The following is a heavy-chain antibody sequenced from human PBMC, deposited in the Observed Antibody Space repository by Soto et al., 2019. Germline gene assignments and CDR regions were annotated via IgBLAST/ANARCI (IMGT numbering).Heavy chain of an antibody. J-gene: IGHJ6*01. CDR1: GFTFNNYA. D-gene: IGHD4-4*01. V-gene: IGHV3-23*01. CDR3: ARDRSYSNYYYYYYAMDV. CDR2: ISGVDGYS. Sequence: PGGSLRLSCAATGFTFNNYAMNWVRQAPGKGLEWVSAISGVDGYSSYTDSVKGRFTISRDDSDNTLYLQMNSLTVEDTAVYFCARDRSYSNYYYYYYAMDVWGQGTTVTVSS.